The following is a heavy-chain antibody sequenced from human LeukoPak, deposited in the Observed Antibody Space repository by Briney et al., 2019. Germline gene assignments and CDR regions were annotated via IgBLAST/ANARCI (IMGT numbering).Heavy chain of an antibody. CDR2: TYYRSKWYN. CDR3: ARDHWYDILSFDY. V-gene: IGHV6-1*01. J-gene: IGHJ4*02. CDR1: GDSVSSQSAT. D-gene: IGHD3-9*01. Sequence: SQTLSHTCAISGDSVSSQSATWNWIRQSPSRGLEWLGRTYYRSKWYNDYAISVKGRITITPDTPKNQFSLQLKSVTPEDTAVYYCARDHWYDILSFDYWGQGSLVTVSS.